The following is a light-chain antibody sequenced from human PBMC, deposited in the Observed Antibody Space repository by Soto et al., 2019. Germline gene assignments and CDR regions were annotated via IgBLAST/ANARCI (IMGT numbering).Light chain of an antibody. Sequence: QSLLTQPRSVSGSPGQSVTISCTGTSSDLGGYNYVSWYQQHPGKVPKLMIYDVSNRPSGVPDRFSGSKSGNTASLTISRLQAEDEADYFCCSYAGSPWVFGGGTKVTVL. CDR2: DVS. CDR3: CSYAGSPWV. V-gene: IGLV2-11*01. CDR1: SSDLGGYNY. J-gene: IGLJ3*02.